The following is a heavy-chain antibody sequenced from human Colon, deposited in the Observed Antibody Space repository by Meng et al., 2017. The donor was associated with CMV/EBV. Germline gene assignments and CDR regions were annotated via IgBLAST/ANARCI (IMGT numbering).Heavy chain of an antibody. CDR3: ASRSYTYFDSGTHASMDV. CDR1: GFTFSDYN. Sequence: GGSLRLSCESSGFTFSDYNFNWVRQAPGKGLEWVALISSHGGNQYYADSVKGRFIISRDNSKNSLYLQINSLRPEDTAVYYCASRSYTYFDSGTHASMDVWGQGTAVTVSS. CDR2: ISSHGGNQ. V-gene: IGHV3-30-3*01. J-gene: IGHJ6*02. D-gene: IGHD3-10*01.